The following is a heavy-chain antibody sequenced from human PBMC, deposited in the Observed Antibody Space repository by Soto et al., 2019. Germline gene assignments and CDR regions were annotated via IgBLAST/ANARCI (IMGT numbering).Heavy chain of an antibody. V-gene: IGHV1-69*12. CDR3: ARRGWKQWPVRRYFDL. CDR2: IIPIFGTA. Sequence: QVQLVQSGAEVKKPGSSVKVSCKASGGTFSSYAISWVRQAPGQGLEWMGGIIPIFGTANYAQKFHARVTITADESTSTAYMELSSLRSEDTAVYYCARRGWKQWPVRRYFDLWGRGTLVTVSS. D-gene: IGHD6-19*01. CDR1: GGTFSSYA. J-gene: IGHJ2*01.